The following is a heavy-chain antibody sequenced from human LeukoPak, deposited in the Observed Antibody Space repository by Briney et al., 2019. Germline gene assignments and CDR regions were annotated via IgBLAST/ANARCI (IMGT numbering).Heavy chain of an antibody. V-gene: IGHV3-21*01. Sequence: GGSLRLSCAASGFTFSSYSMNWVRQAPGKGLEWVSSISSSSCYIYYADSVKGRFTISRDNAKNTPYLQMNSLRPEDTAVYYCARYIAHPDRIDYWGQGTLVTVSS. CDR3: ARYIAHPDRIDY. CDR2: ISSSSCYI. D-gene: IGHD1-14*01. J-gene: IGHJ4*02. CDR1: GFTFSSYS.